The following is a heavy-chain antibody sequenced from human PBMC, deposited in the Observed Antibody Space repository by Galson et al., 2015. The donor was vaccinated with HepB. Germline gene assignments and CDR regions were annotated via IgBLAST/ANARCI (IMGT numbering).Heavy chain of an antibody. CDR3: ARYPDFYDTTGYYWGGFDY. CDR1: GYYFANYW. V-gene: IGHV5-51*01. Sequence: QSGAEVKKPGESLKISCTASGYYFANYWIAWVRQMPGKGLECMGIIFPGDSDTKYNPSFQGQVTISADRSNTTAYLQWSSLKASDTAMYYCARYPDFYDTTGYYWGGFDYWGLGTLVTVSS. D-gene: IGHD3-22*01. CDR2: IFPGDSDT. J-gene: IGHJ4*02.